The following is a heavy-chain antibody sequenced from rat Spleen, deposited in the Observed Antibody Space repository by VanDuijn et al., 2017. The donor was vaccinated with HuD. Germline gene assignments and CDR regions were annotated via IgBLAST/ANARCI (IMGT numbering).Heavy chain of an antibody. CDR2: VSYGDSSGHSST. Sequence: EVQLVESGGGLVQPGRSLKLSCAASGFTFSDYGVAWVSQAPTTGLEWVATVSYGDSSGHSSTYYRDSVKGRFTISRDNARITLYLQMDSLRSEDTATYYCATRDNNYGYWGQGVMVTFSS. CDR3: ATRDNNYGY. J-gene: IGHJ2*01. V-gene: IGHV5-29*01. D-gene: IGHD1-11*01. CDR1: GFTFSDYG.